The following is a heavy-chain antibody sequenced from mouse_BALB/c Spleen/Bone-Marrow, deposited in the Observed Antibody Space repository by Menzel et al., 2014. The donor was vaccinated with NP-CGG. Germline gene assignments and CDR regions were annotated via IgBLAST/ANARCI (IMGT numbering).Heavy chain of an antibody. CDR3: TTYGNYEARFAY. CDR2: IYPGSGNT. V-gene: IGHV1S22*01. J-gene: IGHJ3*01. D-gene: IGHD2-1*01. Sequence: LQQPGSELVRPGASVKLSCKASGYTFTSYWMHWVKQRPGQGLEWIGNIYPGSGNTNYDEKFKSKATLTVDTSSNTAYMQLSSLTSEDSTVYYCTTYGNYEARFAYWGQGTLVTVSA. CDR1: GYTFTSYW.